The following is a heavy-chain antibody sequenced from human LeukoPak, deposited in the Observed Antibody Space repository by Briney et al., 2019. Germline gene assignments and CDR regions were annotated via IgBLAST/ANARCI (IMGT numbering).Heavy chain of an antibody. CDR2: IYDSGSSDYSGSS. D-gene: IGHD2-8*01. J-gene: IGHJ5*02. CDR1: GGSMSSYY. Sequence: PSETLSLTCSVSGGSMSSYYWSWIRQPPGKGLEWIGYIYDSGSSDYSGSSDYNPSLRSAVPISLATSKKQFSLTLRFVTAADTAVYYCARDNDNWFDPWGQGTLVTVSS. CDR3: ARDNDNWFDP. V-gene: IGHV4-59*01.